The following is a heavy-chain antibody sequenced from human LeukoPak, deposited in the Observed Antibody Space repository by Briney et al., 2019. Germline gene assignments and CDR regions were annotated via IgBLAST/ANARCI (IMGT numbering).Heavy chain of an antibody. CDR1: GFTFSSYG. J-gene: IGHJ6*02. Sequence: PGGSLRLSCAASGFTFSSYGMHWVRQAPGKGLEWVAVIWYDGSNKYYADSVKGRFTISRDNSKNTLYLQMNSLRAEDTAVYYCAGGAAWLHDYYYGMDVWGQGTTVTASS. CDR3: AGGAAWLHDYYYGMDV. CDR2: IWYDGSNK. V-gene: IGHV3-33*01. D-gene: IGHD5-12*01.